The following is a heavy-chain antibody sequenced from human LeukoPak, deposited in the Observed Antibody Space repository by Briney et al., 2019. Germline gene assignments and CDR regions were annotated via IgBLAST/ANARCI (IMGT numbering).Heavy chain of an antibody. V-gene: IGHV4-38-2*02. CDR2: IYHSGST. Sequence: PSETLSLTCTVSGYSISSGYYWGWIRPPPGKGLEWIGSIYHSGSTYYNPSLKSRVTISVDTSKNQFSLKLSSVTAADTAVYYCARASYSYDISGWVPFDYWGQGTLVTVSS. D-gene: IGHD3-22*01. J-gene: IGHJ4*02. CDR1: GYSISSGYY. CDR3: ARASYSYDISGWVPFDY.